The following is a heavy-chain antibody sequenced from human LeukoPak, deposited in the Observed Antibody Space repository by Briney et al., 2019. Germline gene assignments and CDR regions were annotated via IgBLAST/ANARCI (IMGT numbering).Heavy chain of an antibody. CDR1: GYNFISYY. J-gene: IGHJ6*02. CDR3: AREDVVLVDAVRYYYYGMDV. Sequence: GASVKVSCKASGYNFISYYMHWVRQAPGQGLEWMGIINPSGGSTSYAQKFQDRVTMTWDTSTSTVYMELSSLRSEDTAVYYCAREDVVLVDAVRYYYYGMDVWGQGTTVTVSS. V-gene: IGHV1-46*01. D-gene: IGHD2-8*01. CDR2: INPSGGST.